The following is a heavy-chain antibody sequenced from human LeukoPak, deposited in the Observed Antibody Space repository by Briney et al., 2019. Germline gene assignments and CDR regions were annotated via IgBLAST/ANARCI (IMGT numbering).Heavy chain of an antibody. CDR3: AKGVLAVRLES. J-gene: IGHJ4*02. V-gene: IGHV3-23*01. D-gene: IGHD1-1*01. CDR1: GFTFSSCA. Sequence: PGGSLRLSCAASGFTFSSCAMSWVRQAPGKGLEWVSAISGSGGITCYADSVKGRFTISRDNSKNTLSLQMNSLRAEDTAVYYCAKGVLAVRLESWGQGTLVTVSS. CDR2: ISGSGGIT.